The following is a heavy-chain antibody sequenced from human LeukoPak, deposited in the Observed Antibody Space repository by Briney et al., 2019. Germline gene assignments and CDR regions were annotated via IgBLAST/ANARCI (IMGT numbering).Heavy chain of an antibody. CDR3: AKIESSGYSYYFDY. D-gene: IGHD3-22*01. CDR1: GFIFSSYA. Sequence: GGSLRLSCAASGFIFSSYAMHWVRQAPGKGLEWVAVISYDGSNKYYADSVKGRFTISRDNSKNTLYLQMNSLRAEDTAVYYCAKIESSGYSYYFDYWGQGTLVTVSS. CDR2: ISYDGSNK. V-gene: IGHV3-30*04. J-gene: IGHJ4*02.